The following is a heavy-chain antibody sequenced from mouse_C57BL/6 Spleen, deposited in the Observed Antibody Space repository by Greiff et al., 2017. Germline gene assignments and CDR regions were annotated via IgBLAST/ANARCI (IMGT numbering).Heavy chain of an antibody. Sequence: EVKLMESGGGLVKPGGSLKLSCAASGFTFSSYAMSWVRQTPEKRLEWVATISDGGSYTYYPDNVKGRFTISRDNAKNNLYLQMSHLKSEDTAMYYCARDDGNYEYFDVWGTGTTVTVSS. CDR1: GFTFSSYA. D-gene: IGHD2-1*01. J-gene: IGHJ1*03. CDR2: ISDGGSYT. CDR3: ARDDGNYEYFDV. V-gene: IGHV5-4*01.